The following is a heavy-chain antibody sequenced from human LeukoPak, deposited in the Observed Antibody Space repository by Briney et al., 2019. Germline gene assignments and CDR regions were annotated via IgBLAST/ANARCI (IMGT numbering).Heavy chain of an antibody. D-gene: IGHD6-13*01. CDR1: GYTLTSYG. V-gene: IGHV1-18*01. Sequence: ASVKVSCKASGYTLTSYGISWVRQAPGQGLEWMGWISAYNGNTNYAQKLQGRVTMTTDTSTSTAYMELRSLRSDDTAVYYCARDQGSSWYDHYYYYYMDVWGKGTTVTVSS. CDR3: ARDQGSSWYDHYYYYYMDV. CDR2: ISAYNGNT. J-gene: IGHJ6*03.